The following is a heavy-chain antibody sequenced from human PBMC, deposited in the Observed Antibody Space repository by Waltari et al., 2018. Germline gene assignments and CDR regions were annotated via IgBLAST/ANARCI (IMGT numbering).Heavy chain of an antibody. CDR2: IIPILDTA. V-gene: IGHV1-69*10. D-gene: IGHD1-1*01. J-gene: IGHJ4*02. Sequence: QVQPVQSGAEVKKPGSSVNVSCKSTGGTFSSYAISWVRQAPGQGLEWLGGIIPILDTANYAQKFQDRVTITADKSTSTVYMELSSLKSEDTAIYYCARGTWKHELDYWGQGTLVTVSS. CDR3: ARGTWKHELDY. CDR1: GGTFSSYA.